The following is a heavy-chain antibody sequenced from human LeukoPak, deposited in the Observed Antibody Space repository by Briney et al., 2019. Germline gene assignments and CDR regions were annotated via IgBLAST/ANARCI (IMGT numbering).Heavy chain of an antibody. D-gene: IGHD3-16*01. Sequence: ASVKVSCKASGGTFSSYAISWVRQAPGQGLEWMGGIIPIFGTANYAQKFQGRVTITADESTSTAYMELSSLRSEDTAVYYCASLMGGYHGMDVWGKGTTVTVSS. CDR2: IIPIFGTA. CDR3: ASLMGGYHGMDV. V-gene: IGHV1-69*13. CDR1: GGTFSSYA. J-gene: IGHJ6*04.